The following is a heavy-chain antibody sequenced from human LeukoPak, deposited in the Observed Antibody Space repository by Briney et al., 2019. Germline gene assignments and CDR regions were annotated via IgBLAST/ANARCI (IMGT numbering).Heavy chain of an antibody. V-gene: IGHV3-74*01. J-gene: IGHJ3*02. CDR1: GFTFSSYW. D-gene: IGHD2/OR15-2a*01. CDR2: INADGSST. CDR3: ARALYGAFDI. Sequence: PGGSLRLSCAASGFTFSSYWIHWVRQAPGKGLVWVSRINADGSSTNYADSVKGRFTIFRDNAKNTLYLQMNSLRPVDTAVYYCARALYGAFDIWGQGTMVTVSS.